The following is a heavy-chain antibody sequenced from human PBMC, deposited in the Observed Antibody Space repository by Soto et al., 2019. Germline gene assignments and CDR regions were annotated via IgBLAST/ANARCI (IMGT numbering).Heavy chain of an antibody. Sequence: QVQLQQWGAGLVKLSKPLSLSCAVYVQFFSVPSWAGFRQPPGKGLDWLEEINESGSTYYNPSLKSRVTISTDTSKNQFSLKLSSVSAADTAAYFCARGSGIVALPGELEDVNYDYWGQGTLVNVSS. J-gene: IGHJ4*02. D-gene: IGHD1-1*01. CDR3: ARGSGIVALPGELEDVNYDY. CDR2: INESGST. CDR1: VQFFSVPS. V-gene: IGHV4-34*01.